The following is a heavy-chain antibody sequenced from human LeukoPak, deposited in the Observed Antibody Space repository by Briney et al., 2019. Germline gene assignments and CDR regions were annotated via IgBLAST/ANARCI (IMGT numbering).Heavy chain of an antibody. D-gene: IGHD3-22*01. V-gene: IGHV1-69*13. CDR1: GGTFSSYA. J-gene: IGHJ4*02. CDR3: ARDQYYYDSSGSQTFDY. CDR2: IIPIFGTA. Sequence: GASVTVSCKASGGTFSSYAISWVRQAPGQGLEWMGGIIPIFGTANYAQKFQGRVTITADESTSTAYMELSSLRSEDTAVYYCARDQYYYDSSGSQTFDYWGQGTLVTVSS.